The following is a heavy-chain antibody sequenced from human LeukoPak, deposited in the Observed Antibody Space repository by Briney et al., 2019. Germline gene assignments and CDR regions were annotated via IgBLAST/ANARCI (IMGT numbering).Heavy chain of an antibody. V-gene: IGHV1-18*01. CDR2: ISAYNGDT. Sequence: ASVKVSCKASGYTFTSNYMHWLRQAPGQGLEWMGWISAYNGDTNYAQKLQGRVTMTTDTSTSTAYMELRSLRSDDTAVYYCAREFLWGATLLFDYWGQGTLVTVSS. CDR3: AREFLWGATLLFDY. J-gene: IGHJ4*02. D-gene: IGHD1-26*01. CDR1: GYTFTSNY.